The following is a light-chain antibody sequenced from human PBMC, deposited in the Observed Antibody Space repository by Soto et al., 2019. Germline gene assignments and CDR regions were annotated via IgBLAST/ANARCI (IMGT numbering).Light chain of an antibody. V-gene: IGKV1-39*01. CDR1: QSISSR. J-gene: IGKJ1*01. CDR3: QQTDTIPRT. Sequence: DIQMTQAPSSLSASVGDRVIITCRASQSISSRLNWYQQKPGSAPKLLIYGASTLESGVPSRFTGSGSGTDFTLTVSSLQVEDFATYYCQQTDTIPRTFGQGTKVDI. CDR2: GAS.